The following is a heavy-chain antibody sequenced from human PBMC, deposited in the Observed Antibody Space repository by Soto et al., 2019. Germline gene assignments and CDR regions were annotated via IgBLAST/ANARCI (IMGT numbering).Heavy chain of an antibody. CDR1: GYIFSTYS. D-gene: IGHD1-26*01. CDR3: ARQWELPRSDYYYYGMDV. Sequence: GESLKISCKGSGYIFSTYSIGWVRQMPGKGLEWMGNIHSGDSNARYSPSFQGQVTISVDKSINTAYLQWSSLKASDTAMYYCARQWELPRSDYYYYGMDVWGQGTTVTVSS. CDR2: IHSGDSNA. V-gene: IGHV5-51*01. J-gene: IGHJ6*02.